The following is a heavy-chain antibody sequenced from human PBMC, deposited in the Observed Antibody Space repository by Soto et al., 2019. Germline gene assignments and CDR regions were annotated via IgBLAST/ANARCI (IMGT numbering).Heavy chain of an antibody. V-gene: IGHV3-21*03. CDR3: ARGGYCSSTSCYDWFDP. D-gene: IGHD2-2*01. Sequence: GGSLRLSCAASGFTFISYSMNWVRQAPGKGLEWVSSISSSSSYIYYADSVKGRFTISRDNAKNSLYLQMNSLRAEDTAVYYCARGGYCSSTSCYDWFDPWGQGTLVTVSS. J-gene: IGHJ5*02. CDR2: ISSSSSYI. CDR1: GFTFISYS.